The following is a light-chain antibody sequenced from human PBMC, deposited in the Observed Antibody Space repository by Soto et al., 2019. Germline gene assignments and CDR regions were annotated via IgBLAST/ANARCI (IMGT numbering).Light chain of an antibody. V-gene: IGLV2-11*01. Sequence: QSALTQPRSVSGSPGQSVTISCSGTSSDVGGYNYVSWYQQYPGKAPKLMIYDVSKRPSGVPDRFSGSKSGNTASLTITGLQAEDEADYYCCSYAGRYTYVVGTGTKVTVL. CDR3: CSYAGRYTYV. CDR2: DVS. CDR1: SSDVGGYNY. J-gene: IGLJ1*01.